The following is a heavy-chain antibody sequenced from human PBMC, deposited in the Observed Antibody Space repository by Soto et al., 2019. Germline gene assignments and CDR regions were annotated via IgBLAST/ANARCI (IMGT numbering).Heavy chain of an antibody. CDR1: GGSISSYY. CDR2: IYYSGST. J-gene: IGHJ5*02. CDR3: ARGFEGYGDYGGVDNWFDP. V-gene: IGHV4-59*01. Sequence: QVQLQESGPGLVKPSETLSLTCTVSGGSISSYYWSWIRQPPGKGLEWIGYIYYSGSTNYNPSLKSRVTITVDTSKNQFSLKLSSVTAADTAVDYCARGFEGYGDYGGVDNWFDPWGQGTLVTVSS. D-gene: IGHD4-17*01.